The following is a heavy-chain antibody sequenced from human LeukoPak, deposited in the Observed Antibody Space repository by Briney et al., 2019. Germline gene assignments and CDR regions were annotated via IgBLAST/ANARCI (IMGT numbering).Heavy chain of an antibody. CDR1: GFTFDDYA. CDR2: ISGSGGST. D-gene: IGHD2-8*01. CDR3: ARDGRMYAVYYYMDV. Sequence: GGSLRLSCAASGFTFDDYAMYWVRQAPGKGLEWVSAISGSGGSTYYADSVKGRFTISRDNSKNTLSLLMDSLRAEDTAVYYCARDGRMYAVYYYMDVWGKGTTVTVSS. V-gene: IGHV3-23*01. J-gene: IGHJ6*03.